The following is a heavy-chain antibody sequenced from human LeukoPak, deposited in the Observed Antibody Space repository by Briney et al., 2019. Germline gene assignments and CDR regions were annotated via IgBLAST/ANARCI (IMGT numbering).Heavy chain of an antibody. CDR2: ISAYNGNT. D-gene: IGHD3-22*01. CDR3: ARPHYYDSSLPFDY. CDR1: GGTLRSHI. Sequence: ASVKVSCKASGGTLRSHIFSWVRQAPGQGLEWMGWISAYNGNTNYAQKFQGRVTITADKSTSTAYMELSSLRSEDTAVYYCARPHYYDSSLPFDYWGQGTLVTVSS. V-gene: IGHV1-18*04. J-gene: IGHJ4*02.